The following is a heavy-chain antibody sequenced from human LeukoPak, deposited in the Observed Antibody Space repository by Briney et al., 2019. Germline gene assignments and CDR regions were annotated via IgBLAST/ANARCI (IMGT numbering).Heavy chain of an antibody. Sequence: PGGSLRLSCAASGFTFSDYYMSWIRQAPGKGLEWVAVISYDGSDKYYADSVKGRFTISRDNSKNTVCLQMNSPRAEDTAMYYCAKGYSGYDYAFDIWGQGTMVTVSS. V-gene: IGHV3-30*18. CDR1: GFTFSDYY. D-gene: IGHD5-12*01. CDR2: ISYDGSDK. J-gene: IGHJ3*02. CDR3: AKGYSGYDYAFDI.